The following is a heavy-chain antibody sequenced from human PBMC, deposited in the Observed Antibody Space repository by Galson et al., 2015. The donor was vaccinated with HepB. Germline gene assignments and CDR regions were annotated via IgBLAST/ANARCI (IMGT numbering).Heavy chain of an antibody. J-gene: IGHJ6*02. CDR1: GFTFSDYY. Sequence: SLRLSCAASGFTFSDYYMSWIRQAPGKGLEWVSYISSSDSTIYYADSVKGRFTISRDNAKNSLYLQMNSLRAEDTAVYYCTIAVARHYYYGMDVWGQGTTVTVSS. V-gene: IGHV3-11*01. D-gene: IGHD2-21*01. CDR3: TIAVARHYYYGMDV. CDR2: ISSSDSTI.